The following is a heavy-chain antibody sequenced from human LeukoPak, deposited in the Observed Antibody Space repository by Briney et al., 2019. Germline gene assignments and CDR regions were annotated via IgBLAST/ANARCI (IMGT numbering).Heavy chain of an antibody. V-gene: IGHV1-8*03. CDR2: INPDSGDT. CDR3: TRGWDF. CDR1: GYRFTSSD. Sequence: ASVKVSCKASGYRFTSSDINWVRQATGQGLEWMGWINPDSGDTGYAEKFQDRLTIAGDTSITTAYMELTNLKSEDTAVYYCTRGWDFWGQGTLVTVSS. J-gene: IGHJ4*02.